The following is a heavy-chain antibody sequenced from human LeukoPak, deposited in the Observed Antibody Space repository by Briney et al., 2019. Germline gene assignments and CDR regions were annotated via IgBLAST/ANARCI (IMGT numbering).Heavy chain of an antibody. CDR2: MSRSSI. CDR3: ARRSLTTGGHAFDV. V-gene: IGHV3-11*01. D-gene: IGHD1-1*01. J-gene: IGHJ3*01. Sequence: PGASLRLSCAAYGFTISDNNMGWQRQGQGKGVGEISYMSRSSIYYADSLKGRFTISRDNPKNSLYLQMSSLRAEDSAVYFCARRSLTTGGHAFDVWGQGTLVTVSS. CDR1: GFTISDNN.